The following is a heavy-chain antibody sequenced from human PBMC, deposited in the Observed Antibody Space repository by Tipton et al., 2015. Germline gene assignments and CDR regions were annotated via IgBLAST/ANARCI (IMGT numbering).Heavy chain of an antibody. J-gene: IGHJ4*02. CDR2: VIPVFGPT. V-gene: IGHV1-69*01. Sequence: QLVQSGAEVKKPGSSVKLSCKVSGGTFRNSGISWVRQAPGHGLEWLGGVIPVFGPTNYAQKFQGRVTITADESTNTAYMHLSDLRSEDTAVYFCAKESGVGTTLEPLDCWGQGTLVTVSS. D-gene: IGHD1-26*01. CDR3: AKESGVGTTLEPLDC. CDR1: GGTFRNSG.